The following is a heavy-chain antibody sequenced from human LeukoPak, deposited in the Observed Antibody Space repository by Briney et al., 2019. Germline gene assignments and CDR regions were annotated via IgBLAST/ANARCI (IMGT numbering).Heavy chain of an antibody. CDR2: INHSGST. CDR3: ARGGYNWNYGSPLFDY. V-gene: IGHV4-34*01. D-gene: IGHD1-7*01. CDR1: GGSFSGYY. J-gene: IGHJ4*02. Sequence: DPSETLSLTCAVYGGSFSGYYWSWIRQPPGKGLEWIGEINHSGSTNYNPSLKSRVTISVDTSKNQFSLKLSSVTAADTAVYYCARGGYNWNYGSPLFDYWGQGTLVTVSS.